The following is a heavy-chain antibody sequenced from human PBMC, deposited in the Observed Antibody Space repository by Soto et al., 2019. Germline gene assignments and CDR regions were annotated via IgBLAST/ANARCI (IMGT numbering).Heavy chain of an antibody. D-gene: IGHD6-6*01. CDR2: IYYSGRT. V-gene: IGHV4-59*11. CDR3: ARVGGVAARTFDY. J-gene: IGHJ4*02. Sequence: PSETLSLTCSVSGGSISDLYWSWARQPPGKGLEWIGYIYYSGRTDYNPSLKGRVTISIDTSKNQFSLKLRSVTAADTAVYYCARVGGVAARTFDYWGQGTLVTVSS. CDR1: GGSISDLY.